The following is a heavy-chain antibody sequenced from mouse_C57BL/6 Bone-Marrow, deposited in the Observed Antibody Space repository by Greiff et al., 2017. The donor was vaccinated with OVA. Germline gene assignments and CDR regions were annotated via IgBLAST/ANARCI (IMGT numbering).Heavy chain of an antibody. CDR2: ISSGGSYT. CDR1: GFTFSSYG. D-gene: IGHD1-1*01. V-gene: IGHV5-6*01. Sequence: EVQGVESGGDLVKPGGSLKLSCAASGFTFSSYGMSWVRQTPDKRLEWVATISSGGSYTYYPDSVKGRFTISRDNAKNTLYLQMSSLKSEDTAMYYCARLTTVVARWYFDVWGTGTTVTVSS. J-gene: IGHJ1*03. CDR3: ARLTTVVARWYFDV.